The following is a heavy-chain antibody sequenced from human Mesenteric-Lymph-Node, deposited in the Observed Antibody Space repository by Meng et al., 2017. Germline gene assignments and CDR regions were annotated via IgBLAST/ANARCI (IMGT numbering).Heavy chain of an antibody. V-gene: IGHV3-23*04. J-gene: IGHJ4*02. CDR3: VRDRSTVTDY. CDR1: GFIFSNHR. D-gene: IGHD4-17*01. Sequence: EVQLVESGGELVQPGGSLRLSCAASGFIFSNHRVCWVRQAPGKGLEWVSGISASGDLTYYADSVKGRFTISRDNSKNTLYLQMNSLRAEDTAVYYCVRDRSTVTDYWGQGTLVTVSS. CDR2: ISASGDLT.